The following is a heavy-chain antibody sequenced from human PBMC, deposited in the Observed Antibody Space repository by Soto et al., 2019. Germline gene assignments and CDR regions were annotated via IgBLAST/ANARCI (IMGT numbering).Heavy chain of an antibody. CDR3: ARDSQNRQDGMDV. CDR2: ISSSSSYI. V-gene: IGHV3-21*01. CDR1: GFTFSSYS. Sequence: GGSLRLSCAASGFTFSSYSMNWVRQAPGKGLEWVSSISSSSSYIYYADSVKGRFTISRDNAKNSLFLQMDSLRAEDTAVYFRARDSQNRQDGMDVWGQGTTVTVSS. J-gene: IGHJ6*02.